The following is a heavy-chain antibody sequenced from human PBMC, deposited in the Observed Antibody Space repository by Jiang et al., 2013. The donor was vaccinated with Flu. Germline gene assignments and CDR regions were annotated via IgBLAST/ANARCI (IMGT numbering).Heavy chain of an antibody. V-gene: IGHV1-69-2*01. CDR3: ATDSGHEYSYASGAY. D-gene: IGHD3-16*01. CDR1: GYTFTEYY. Sequence: GAEVKNPGATVKISCKVSGYTFTEYYIHWVQQAPGKRLEWMGLVDPEDGETQYAANFQDRVTITADTSTGTAYMEMSSLRSEDTAVYYCATDSGHEYSYASGAYWGQGTLVTVSS. CDR2: VDPEDGET. J-gene: IGHJ4*02.